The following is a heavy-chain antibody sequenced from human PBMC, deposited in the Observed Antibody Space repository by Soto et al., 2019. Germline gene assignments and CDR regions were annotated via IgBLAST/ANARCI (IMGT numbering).Heavy chain of an antibody. CDR3: AKDVKSGPAALHX. CDR1: GFTFSSYG. D-gene: IGHD2-2*01. V-gene: IGHV3-30*18. CDR2: ISDDGSNK. J-gene: IGHJ4*02. Sequence: GGSLRLSFAASGFTFSSYGMHWVRQAPGKGLEWVSFISDDGSNKYYAYSVKVRFTISIDNSNNTLYLQMNSLIAEDTAVYYCAKDVKSGPAALHXWGQVTLVTVSX.